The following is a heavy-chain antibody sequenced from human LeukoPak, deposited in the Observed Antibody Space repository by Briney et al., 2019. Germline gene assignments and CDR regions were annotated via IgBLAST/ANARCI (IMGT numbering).Heavy chain of an antibody. Sequence: SETLSLTCSVSGGSMYSYYWSFIRQAAGKGLGWIGRIHTSWTTYYNPSLKSRVTLSVDTSMNQFSLRLTSVTAADTAVYYCARGDYYDGGGGNWFDPRGQGTLVTVSP. CDR2: IHTSWTT. D-gene: IGHD3-16*01. CDR1: GGSMYSYY. V-gene: IGHV4-4*07. J-gene: IGHJ5*02. CDR3: ARGDYYDGGGGNWFDP.